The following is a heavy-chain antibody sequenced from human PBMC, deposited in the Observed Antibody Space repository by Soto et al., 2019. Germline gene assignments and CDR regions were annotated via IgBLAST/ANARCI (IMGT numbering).Heavy chain of an antibody. D-gene: IGHD3-22*01. CDR1: GFTFSSYA. V-gene: IGHV3-23*01. Sequence: PGGSLRLSCAASGFTFSSYAMSWVRQAPGKGLEWVSAISGSGGSTYYADSVKGRFTISRDNSKNTVYLDMNSLTADDSGVFYCARAHTMMILDRFDPWGHGKLVTVSS. CDR2: ISGSGGST. J-gene: IGHJ5*02. CDR3: ARAHTMMILDRFDP.